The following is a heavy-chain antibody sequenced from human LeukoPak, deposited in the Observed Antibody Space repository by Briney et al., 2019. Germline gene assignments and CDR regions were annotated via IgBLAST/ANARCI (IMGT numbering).Heavy chain of an antibody. J-gene: IGHJ4*02. Sequence: SETLSLTCTVSGGSISSYYWSWIRQPPGKGLEWIGYIYYSGSTNYNPSLKSRVTISVDTSKNQFSLKLSSVTAADTAVYYCARVGLGSSWYEMEGYFDYWGQGTLVTVSS. CDR3: ARVGLGSSWYEMEGYFDY. CDR2: IYYSGST. D-gene: IGHD6-13*01. V-gene: IGHV4-59*01. CDR1: GGSISSYY.